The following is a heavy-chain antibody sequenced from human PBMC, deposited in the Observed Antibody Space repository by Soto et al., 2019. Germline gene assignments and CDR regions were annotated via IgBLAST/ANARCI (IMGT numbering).Heavy chain of an antibody. CDR1: GGSFSGYY. Sequence: ETLSLTCAVYGGSFSGYYWSWIRQPPGKGLEWIGEINQSGSTNYNPSLKSRVTISVDTSKNQFSLKLSSVTAADTAVYYCAGTYSSSWSPFDYWGQGTLVTVSS. J-gene: IGHJ4*02. CDR3: AGTYSSSWSPFDY. D-gene: IGHD6-13*01. CDR2: INQSGST. V-gene: IGHV4-34*01.